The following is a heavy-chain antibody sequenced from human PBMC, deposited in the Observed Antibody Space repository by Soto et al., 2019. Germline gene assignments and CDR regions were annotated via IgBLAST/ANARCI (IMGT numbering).Heavy chain of an antibody. D-gene: IGHD2-8*01. CDR2: IYTDGST. V-gene: IGHV3-53*01. CDR3: ARGFNGKATSPFN. Sequence: EVQLVESGGGLIQPGGSLRLSCAASGFTVSSNYMSWVRQAPGKGLEWVAVIYTDGSTHYADSVKGRFIISRDNSKNTLYLQMNSLRAEDTAVYYCARGFNGKATSPFNWGQGTLVTVSS. J-gene: IGHJ4*02. CDR1: GFTVSSNY.